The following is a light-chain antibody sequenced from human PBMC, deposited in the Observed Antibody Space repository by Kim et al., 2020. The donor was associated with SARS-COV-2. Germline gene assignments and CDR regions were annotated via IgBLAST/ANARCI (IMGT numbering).Light chain of an antibody. CDR2: SDS. V-gene: IGLV3-21*04. J-gene: IGLJ3*02. CDR1: NIGSKS. CDR3: QVWDRGSDHPV. Sequence: SYELTQPPSVSVAPGKTAGITCGVKNIGSKSVHWYHQKPGQAPVLVIYSDSDRPSGIPERLSGSNSGNTATLTISRVEAGDEADYFCQVWDRGSDHPVFG.